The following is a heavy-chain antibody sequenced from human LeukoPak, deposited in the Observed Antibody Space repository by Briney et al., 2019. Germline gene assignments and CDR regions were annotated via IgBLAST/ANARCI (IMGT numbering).Heavy chain of an antibody. CDR3: ARTPSSGCYHGEEFDY. CDR2: IIPIFGTA. CDR1: GGTFSSYA. D-gene: IGHD6-19*01. J-gene: IGHJ4*02. Sequence: SVKVSCKASGGTFSSYAISWVRQAPGQGLEWMGTIIPIFGTANYAQKFQGRVTITTDESTSTAYMELSSLRSEDTAVYYCARTPSSGCYHGEEFDYWGQGTLVTVSS. V-gene: IGHV1-69*05.